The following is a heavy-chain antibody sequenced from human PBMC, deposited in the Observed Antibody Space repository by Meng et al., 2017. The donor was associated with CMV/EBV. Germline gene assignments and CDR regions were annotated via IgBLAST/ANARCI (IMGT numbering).Heavy chain of an antibody. CDR3: ARALRFLEWLPDY. CDR2: IYHSGST. J-gene: IGHJ4*02. CDR1: GYSISSGYY. D-gene: IGHD3-3*01. Sequence: SETLSLTCTVSGYSISSGYYWGWIRQPPGKGLEWIGSIYHSGSTYYNPSLKSRVTISVDTSKNQFSLKLSSVTAADTAVYYCARALRFLEWLPDYWGQGTLVTVSS. V-gene: IGHV4-38-2*02.